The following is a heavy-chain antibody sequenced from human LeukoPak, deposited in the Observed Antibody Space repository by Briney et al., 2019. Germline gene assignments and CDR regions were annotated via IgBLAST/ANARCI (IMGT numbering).Heavy chain of an antibody. D-gene: IGHD5-18*01. Sequence: SETLSLTCAVSGYSISSGYYWGWIRQPPGKGLEWIGSIYHSGSTYYNPSLKSRVTISVDTSKNQFSLKLSSVTAADTAVYFCARLKPNSYGPDQHFDYWGQGTLVTVSS. V-gene: IGHV4-38-2*01. CDR3: ARLKPNSYGPDQHFDY. CDR1: GYSISSGYY. CDR2: IYHSGST. J-gene: IGHJ4*02.